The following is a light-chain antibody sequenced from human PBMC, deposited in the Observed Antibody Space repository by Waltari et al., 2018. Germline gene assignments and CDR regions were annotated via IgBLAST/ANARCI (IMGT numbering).Light chain of an antibody. V-gene: IGLV8-61*01. Sequence: QTVVTQEPSLSVSPGGTVTLTCALSSGSVSSTSYPSWYHQSPGQAPRTLVYTGSTRSSGVPDRFSGAILGNKAALTITGAQADDESDYYCVMYMGSGIWVFGGGTKLTVL. CDR3: VMYMGSGIWV. J-gene: IGLJ3*02. CDR1: SGSVSSTSY. CDR2: TGS.